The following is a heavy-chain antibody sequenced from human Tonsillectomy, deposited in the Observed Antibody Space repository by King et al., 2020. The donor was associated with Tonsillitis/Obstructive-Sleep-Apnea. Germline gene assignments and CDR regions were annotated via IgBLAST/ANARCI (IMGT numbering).Heavy chain of an antibody. CDR2: IKSKTDGGTT. Sequence: VQLVESGGGLVKPGGSLRLSCAAPGFTFSNVWMSWVRQAPGKGLEWVGRIKSKTDGGTTDYAAPVKGRFTISRDDSKNTLYLQMNSLKTEDTAVYYCTTDPSITIFGVVTDYWRQGTLVTVSS. CDR1: GFTFSNVW. V-gene: IGHV3-15*01. CDR3: TTDPSITIFGVVTDY. D-gene: IGHD3-3*01. J-gene: IGHJ4*02.